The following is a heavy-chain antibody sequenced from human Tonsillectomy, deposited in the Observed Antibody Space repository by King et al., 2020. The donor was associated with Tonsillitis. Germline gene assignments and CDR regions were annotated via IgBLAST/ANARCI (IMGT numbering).Heavy chain of an antibody. CDR2: IRSKDYFGTT. V-gene: IGHV3-49*03. Sequence: DVQLVESGGGLVQPGRSLRLSCTASGFTFNNYGMSWFRQAPGKGLEWVGFIRSKDYFGTTEYAASVKGRFTISRDDSKSIAYLQMNSLKIEDTAVYYCTREDGAAAGPQYNFDYWGQGTLVTVSS. CDR1: GFTFNNYG. J-gene: IGHJ4*02. D-gene: IGHD6-13*01. CDR3: TREDGAAAGPQYNFDY.